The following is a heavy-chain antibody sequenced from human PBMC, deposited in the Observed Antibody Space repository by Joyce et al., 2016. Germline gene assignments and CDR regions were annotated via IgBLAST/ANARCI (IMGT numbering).Heavy chain of an antibody. V-gene: IGHV1-3*01. D-gene: IGHD3-3*02. CDR2: MNAGNGNT. CDR1: GFTFTYYA. CDR3: ARGGRLHSSSGYFHNSFDS. J-gene: IGHJ5*01. Sequence: QVQLVQSGAEVKRPGASVKVSCKASGFTFTYYAIHWVRRAPGQRLEWMGWMNAGNGNTKYSQKFQGRVTITRDTSASTAYRELSSLRSEDTAVYYCARGGRLHSSSGYFHNSFDSWGQGSRVTVSS.